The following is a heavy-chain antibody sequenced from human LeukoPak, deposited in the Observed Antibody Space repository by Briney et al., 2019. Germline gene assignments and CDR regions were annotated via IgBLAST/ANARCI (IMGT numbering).Heavy chain of an antibody. D-gene: IGHD3-10*01. CDR3: AVTMVRGFEGQTNDYYYMDV. V-gene: IGHV1-69*05. J-gene: IGHJ6*03. CDR2: IIPIFGTA. Sequence: GASVKVSCKASGGTFSSYAISWVRQAPGQGLEWMGGIIPIFGTANCAQKFQGRVTITTDESTSTAYMELSSLRSEDTAVYYCAVTMVRGFEGQTNDYYYMDVWGKGTTVTVSS. CDR1: GGTFSSYA.